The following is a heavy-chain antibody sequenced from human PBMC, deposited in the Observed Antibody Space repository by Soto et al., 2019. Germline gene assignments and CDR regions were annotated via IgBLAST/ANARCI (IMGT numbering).Heavy chain of an antibody. J-gene: IGHJ5*02. Sequence: PGGSVRLSCAASGFTFSSYAMSWVRQAPGKGLEWVSAISGSGGSTYYADSVKGRFTISRDNSKNMLYLQMNSLRAEDTAVYYCATPPLGYCSGGSCYWFDPWGQGTLVTVSS. D-gene: IGHD2-15*01. CDR3: ATPPLGYCSGGSCYWFDP. CDR2: ISGSGGST. CDR1: GFTFSSYA. V-gene: IGHV3-23*01.